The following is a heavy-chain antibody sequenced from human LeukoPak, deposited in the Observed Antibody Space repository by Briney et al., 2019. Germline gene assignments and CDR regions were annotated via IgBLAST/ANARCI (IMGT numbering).Heavy chain of an antibody. CDR1: GLVFRKYW. V-gene: IGHV3-7*03. J-gene: IGHJ4*02. CDR3: ARAVTSTEGY. Sequence: GGSLRLSRAASGLVFRKYWMTWVRQAPGKGLEWVASINDGGSEKYYVDSVKGRFTISRDNAQKSLYLEMHSLRAEDTAVYFCARAVTSTEGYWGQGTLVTVSS. CDR2: INDGGSEK. D-gene: IGHD4-17*01.